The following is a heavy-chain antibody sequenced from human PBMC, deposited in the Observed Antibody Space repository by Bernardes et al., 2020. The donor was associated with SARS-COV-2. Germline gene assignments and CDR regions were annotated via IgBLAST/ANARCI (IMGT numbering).Heavy chain of an antibody. CDR3: ASDVGGADWRFGLDA. Sequence: GGSLRLSCVASGFTFSNYRISWVRQAPGKGLEWVSAISGGGRYIYYGDAVRGRFTTSRDNTRTSVFLQMESLRAEDTAVYYCASDVGGADWRFGLDAWRPGTMVHVS. J-gene: IGHJ3*01. D-gene: IGHD2-21*02. CDR1: GFTFSNYR. V-gene: IGHV3-21*01. CDR2: ISGGGRYI.